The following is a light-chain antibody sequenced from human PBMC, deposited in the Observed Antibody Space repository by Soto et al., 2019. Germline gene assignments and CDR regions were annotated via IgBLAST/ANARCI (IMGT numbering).Light chain of an antibody. J-gene: IGKJ1*01. CDR2: DAS. Sequence: DIQMTQSPSTLSASVGDTVTVTCRASQSFSGWLAWYQQKPGEAPKLLIYDASALQSGVPSRFSGSGSGTEFTLTISSLQPDDFATYYCQHYNSYSEAFGQGTKVDIK. V-gene: IGKV1-5*01. CDR3: QHYNSYSEA. CDR1: QSFSGW.